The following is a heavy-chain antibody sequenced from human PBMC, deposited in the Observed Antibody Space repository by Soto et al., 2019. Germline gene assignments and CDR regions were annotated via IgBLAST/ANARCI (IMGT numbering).Heavy chain of an antibody. V-gene: IGHV1-69*13. CDR3: ARDLSGSHSLSYGMDV. J-gene: IGHJ6*02. CDR1: GGTFSSYA. D-gene: IGHD3-10*01. CDR2: IIPIFGTA. Sequence: SVKVSCKASGGTFSSYAISWVRQAPGQGLEWMGGIIPIFGTATYAQKFQGRVTITADESTSTAYMELSSLRSEDTAVYYCARDLSGSHSLSYGMDVWGQGTTVTVSS.